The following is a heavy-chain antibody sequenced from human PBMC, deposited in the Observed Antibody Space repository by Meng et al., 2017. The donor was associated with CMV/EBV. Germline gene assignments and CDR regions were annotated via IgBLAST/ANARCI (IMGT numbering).Heavy chain of an antibody. CDR2: ISSSSSYI. D-gene: IGHD3-3*01. CDR1: GFTFSNAW. Sequence: GESLKISCAASGFTFSNAWMNWVRQVPGKGLEWVSSISSSSSYIYYADSVKGRFTISRDNAKNSLYLQMNSLRAEDTAVYYCARGNDFWSGPDDYWGQGTLVTVSS. J-gene: IGHJ4*02. V-gene: IGHV3-21*01. CDR3: ARGNDFWSGPDDY.